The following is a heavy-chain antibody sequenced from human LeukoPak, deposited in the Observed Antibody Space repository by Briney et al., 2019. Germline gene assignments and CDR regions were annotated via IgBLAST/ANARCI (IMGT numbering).Heavy chain of an antibody. J-gene: IGHJ4*02. D-gene: IGHD2-2*01. V-gene: IGHV3-33*01. CDR2: IWYDGSNK. Sequence: SGGSLRLSCAASGFTFSNYGMHWVRQAPGKGLEWVAIIWYDGSNKYYGDSVKGRFTISRDNSKNTVYLQMSSLRAEDTAVYYCARDLSSTWPANFDFWGQGTLVTVSS. CDR1: GFTFSNYG. CDR3: ARDLSSTWPANFDF.